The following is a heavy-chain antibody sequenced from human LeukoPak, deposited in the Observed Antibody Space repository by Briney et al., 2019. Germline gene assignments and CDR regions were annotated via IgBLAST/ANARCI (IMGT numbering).Heavy chain of an antibody. CDR1: GFTFSSYA. CDR3: VRERSDGKTTVKSVSYAFDI. D-gene: IGHD4-11*01. J-gene: IGHJ3*02. CDR2: ISYDGSKK. Sequence: GGSLRLSCAASGFTFSSYAMNWVRQAPGKGLEWVAVISYDGSKKYYADYVKGRFTISRDNSKNTLHLQMNSLRAEDTAVYYCVRERSDGKTTVKSVSYAFDIWGQGTMVTVSS. V-gene: IGHV3-30*04.